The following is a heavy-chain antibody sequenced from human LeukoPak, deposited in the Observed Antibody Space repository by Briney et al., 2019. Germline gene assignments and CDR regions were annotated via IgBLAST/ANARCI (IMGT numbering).Heavy chain of an antibody. V-gene: IGHV3-30*18. Sequence: GGSLRLSCAASGFTFSSYGMHWVRQAPGKGLEWVAVISYDGSNKYYADSVKGRFTISRDNSKNTLYLQMNSLRAEDTAVYYCAKDSYSSGWYAEDYWGQGTLVTVSS. CDR1: GFTFSSYG. D-gene: IGHD6-19*01. CDR2: ISYDGSNK. J-gene: IGHJ4*02. CDR3: AKDSYSSGWYAEDY.